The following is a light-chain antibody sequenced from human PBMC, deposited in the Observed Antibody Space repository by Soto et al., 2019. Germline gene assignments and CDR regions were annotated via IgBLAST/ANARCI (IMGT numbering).Light chain of an antibody. CDR1: QRVSLSY. CDR2: GAS. Sequence: VLTQAPDALSLSSGERVTLSCRASQRVSLSYLVWYQQKPGQAPRLLIYGASTRATGIPARFSGSGSGTEFTLPLSSLQSEDFAVYYGQQYNNWLTFGGGTKVDIK. J-gene: IGKJ4*01. V-gene: IGKV3-15*01. CDR3: QQYNNWLT.